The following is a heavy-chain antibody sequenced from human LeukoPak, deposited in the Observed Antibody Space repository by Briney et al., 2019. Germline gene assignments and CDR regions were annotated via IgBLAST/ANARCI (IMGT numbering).Heavy chain of an antibody. CDR1: GGSISSSSYY. CDR3: ARDLGGPAGSNSGWSPFDL. CDR2: IYYSGST. J-gene: IGHJ2*01. Sequence: SETLSLTCTVSGGSISSSSYYWGWIRQPPGKGLEWIGSIYYSGSTYYNPSLKSRVTISVDTSKNQFSLQLNSVTPEDTAVYYCARDLGGPAGSNSGWSPFDLWGRGTLVTVSS. V-gene: IGHV4-39*07. D-gene: IGHD6-19*01.